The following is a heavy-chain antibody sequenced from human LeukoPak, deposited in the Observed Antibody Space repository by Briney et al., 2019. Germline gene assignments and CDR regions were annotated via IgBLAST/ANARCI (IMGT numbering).Heavy chain of an antibody. D-gene: IGHD3-22*01. CDR3: ANSPARNYYDSNGYSDY. CDR1: GYTFTSYS. J-gene: IGHJ4*02. CDR2: ISGYNGNT. Sequence: ASEKVSCKASGYTFTSYSITWVRQAPGQGLEWMGWISGYNGNTNYAQKFQGRVTMTTDTSTSTAYMELRSLTSDDTAVYYCANSPARNYYDSNGYSDYWGQGTLVTVSS. V-gene: IGHV1-18*01.